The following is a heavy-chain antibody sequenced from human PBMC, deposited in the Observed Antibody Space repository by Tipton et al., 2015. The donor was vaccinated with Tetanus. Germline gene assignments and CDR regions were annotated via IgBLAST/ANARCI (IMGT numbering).Heavy chain of an antibody. Sequence: TLSLTCNVSGGSITKDYWSWIRQSPGKTLEWIGYISHSGSPNYNPSLKSRATVSVDTPKNQFSLDLTSVTAADTGVYYCARANYDFPNKGPFDFWGQGILVIVSS. CDR3: ARANYDFPNKGPFDF. V-gene: IGHV4-59*01. CDR2: ISHSGSP. D-gene: IGHD3-3*01. CDR1: GGSITKDY. J-gene: IGHJ4*02.